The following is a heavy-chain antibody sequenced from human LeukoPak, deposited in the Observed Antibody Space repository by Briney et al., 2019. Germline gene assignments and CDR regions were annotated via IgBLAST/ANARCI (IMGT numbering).Heavy chain of an antibody. J-gene: IGHJ4*02. D-gene: IGHD6-13*01. CDR2: IYYSGRT. V-gene: IGHV4-61*01. CDR3: AKGQGIVDY. Sequence: SETLSLTCTVSGGSVSSGSYYWSWIRQPPGKGLEWIGYIYYSGRTNYNPSLKSRVTISVDTSKSQFSLILSSVTAADTAVYYCAKGQGIVDYWGQGTLVTVSS. CDR1: GGSVSSGSYY.